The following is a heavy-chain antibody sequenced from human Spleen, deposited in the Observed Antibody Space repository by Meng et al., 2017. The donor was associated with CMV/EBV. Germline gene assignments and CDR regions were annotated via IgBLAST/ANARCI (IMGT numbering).Heavy chain of an antibody. CDR1: GFTFNSYA. V-gene: IGHV3-23*01. J-gene: IGHJ4*02. D-gene: IGHD3-3*01. CDR3: AKLNTIFGVADYFDY. Sequence: GESLKISCAASGFTFNSYAMSWVRQAPGKGLEWVAAISGSGATTYYANSVKGRFAISRDNSKNTLVLQMNSLRAEDTALYYCAKLNTIFGVADYFDYWGQGTLVTVSS. CDR2: ISGSGATT.